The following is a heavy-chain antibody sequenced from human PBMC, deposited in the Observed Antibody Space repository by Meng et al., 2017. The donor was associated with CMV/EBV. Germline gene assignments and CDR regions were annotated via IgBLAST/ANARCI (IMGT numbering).Heavy chain of an antibody. J-gene: IGHJ4*02. CDR3: AKGRGLGASASNY. D-gene: IGHD1-26*01. CDR1: GFIFGNYA. Sequence: ASGFIFGNYAMSWVRQAPGKGLEWVSTITGSGDGTYYADSVKGRFTISRDTSRNTLSLQMNSLRADDTAIYYCAKGRGLGASASNYWGQGTLVTVSS. CDR2: ITGSGDGT. V-gene: IGHV3-23*01.